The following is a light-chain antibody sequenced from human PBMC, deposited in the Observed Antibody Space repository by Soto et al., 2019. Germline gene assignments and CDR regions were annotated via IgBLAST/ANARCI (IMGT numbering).Light chain of an antibody. CDR1: SSDVGSYNL. V-gene: IGLV2-23*02. CDR3: CSYAGSSTFPYV. Sequence: QSVLTQPASVSGSPGQSITISCTGTSSDVGSYNLVSWYQHHPGKAPKLMIYEVSKRPSGVSNRFSGSKSGNTASLTIPGLQAEDGAVYYCCSYAGSSTFPYVFGTGPKVTV. CDR2: EVS. J-gene: IGLJ1*01.